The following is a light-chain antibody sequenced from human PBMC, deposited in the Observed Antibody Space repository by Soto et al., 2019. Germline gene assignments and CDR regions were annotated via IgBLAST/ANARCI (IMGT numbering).Light chain of an antibody. CDR1: SSDVGGYEY. Sequence: QSALTQPHSVSGSPGQSVTISCTGTSSDVGGYEYVSWYQQYPGKAPQLMIYDVSKRLSGVPDRFSGSKSGNTASLTISGLQAEDEADYYCCSYAGSYTRVFGGGTKLTVL. CDR2: DVS. V-gene: IGLV2-11*01. CDR3: CSYAGSYTRV. J-gene: IGLJ3*02.